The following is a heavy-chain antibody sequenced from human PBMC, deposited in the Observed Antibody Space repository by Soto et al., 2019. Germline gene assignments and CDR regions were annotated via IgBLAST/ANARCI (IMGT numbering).Heavy chain of an antibody. CDR2: INPLLGST. Sequence: QVHLVQSGAEVKKPGSSVKVSCNPSGGIFNSYGISWVRQGPGQGLQWMGGINPLLGSTNYAEKFRARLAISADDSRTTVYMELNTLRPEDTATDFGANIRGGVYSTWGQGTLVTVSS. J-gene: IGHJ5*02. D-gene: IGHD3-10*01. CDR1: GGIFNSYG. CDR3: ANIRGGVYST. V-gene: IGHV1-69*11.